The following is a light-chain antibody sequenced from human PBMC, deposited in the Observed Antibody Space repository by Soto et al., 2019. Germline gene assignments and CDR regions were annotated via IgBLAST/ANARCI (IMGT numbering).Light chain of an antibody. CDR3: LQDYNYPPT. V-gene: IGKV1-6*01. Sequence: NRMNQSAAALSASVGDRVTITCRASQGIRNDLGWYQQKPGKAPKLLIYAASSLQSGVPSRFSGSGSGTDFTLTISSLQPEDFATYYCLQDYNYPPTFGQGAKVDIK. CDR2: AAS. J-gene: IGKJ1*01. CDR1: QGIRND.